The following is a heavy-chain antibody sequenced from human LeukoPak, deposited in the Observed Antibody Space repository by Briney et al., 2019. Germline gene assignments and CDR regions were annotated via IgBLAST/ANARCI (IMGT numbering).Heavy chain of an antibody. J-gene: IGHJ5*02. Sequence: SETLSLTCTVSGGSISSYYWSWIRQPPGKGLEWIGRIYTSGSTNYNPSLKSRVTMSVDTSKNQFSLKLSSVTAADTAVYYCARDLGVVVVAATEGWFDPWGQGTLVTVSS. CDR3: ARDLGVVVVAATEGWFDP. V-gene: IGHV4-4*07. CDR2: IYTSGST. D-gene: IGHD2-15*01. CDR1: GGSISSYY.